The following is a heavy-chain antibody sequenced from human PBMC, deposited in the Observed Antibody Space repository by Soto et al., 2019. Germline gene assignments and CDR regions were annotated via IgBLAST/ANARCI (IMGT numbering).Heavy chain of an antibody. Sequence: ETLSLTCAVYGGSFSGYYWSWIRQPPGKGLEWIGEINHSGSTNYNPSLKSRVTISVDTSKNQFSLKLSSVTAADTAVYYCARVGCSSTSCYWGGYYYYYYMDVWGKGTTVTVSS. V-gene: IGHV4-34*01. CDR3: ARVGCSSTSCYWGGYYYYYYMDV. CDR2: INHSGST. D-gene: IGHD2-2*01. J-gene: IGHJ6*03. CDR1: GGSFSGYY.